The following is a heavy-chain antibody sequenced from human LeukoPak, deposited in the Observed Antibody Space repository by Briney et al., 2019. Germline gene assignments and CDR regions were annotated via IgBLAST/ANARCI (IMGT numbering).Heavy chain of an antibody. Sequence: SETLSLTCTVSGASISNYYWTWIRQPAGEGLEWIGRIYSSGNTNYNPSLKSRVTMSLDTSKNQFSLRLSSVTAADTAVYYCAREGGGGGSNAHFDYWGQGPLVT. J-gene: IGHJ4*02. V-gene: IGHV4-4*07. CDR2: IYSSGNT. CDR3: AREGGGGGSNAHFDY. D-gene: IGHD2-15*01. CDR1: GASISNYY.